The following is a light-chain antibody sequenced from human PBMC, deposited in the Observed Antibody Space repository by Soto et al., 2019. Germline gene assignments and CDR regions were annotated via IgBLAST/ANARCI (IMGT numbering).Light chain of an antibody. V-gene: IGLV2-8*01. J-gene: IGLJ2*01. CDR2: EIT. Sequence: QSALTQPPSASGSPGQSVTISCTGASGVSWYQQHPGKAPKLLIYEITKRPSGVPDRFSGSKPGNTASLTVSGLQAEDEADYYCSSYKGNNIFVVFGGGTKLTVL. CDR3: SSYKGNNIFVV. CDR1: SGV.